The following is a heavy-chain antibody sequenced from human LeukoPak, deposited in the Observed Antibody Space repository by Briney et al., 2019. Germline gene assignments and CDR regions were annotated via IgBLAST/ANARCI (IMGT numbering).Heavy chain of an antibody. CDR3: AREGTDGFDY. V-gene: IGHV3-74*01. J-gene: IGHJ4*02. CDR1: GLTFSSHW. CDR2: INSDGSST. Sequence: GGSLRLSCAASGLTFSSHWMHWVRQAPGKGLVWVSRINSDGSSTSYADSVKGRFTISRDNSKNTLYLQMNSLRAEDTAVYYCAREGTDGFDYWGQGTLVTVSS. D-gene: IGHD1-1*01.